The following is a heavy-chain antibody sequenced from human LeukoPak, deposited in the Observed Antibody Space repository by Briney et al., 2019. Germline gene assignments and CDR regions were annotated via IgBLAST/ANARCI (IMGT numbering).Heavy chain of an antibody. Sequence: SQTLSLTCTVSSGSITRGGYFWGWIRPYPGKGLEWIRYIYYSGSAYQKPSLQSRVPISIDTTKNQFSLKLNSVAAAGTGVYYCARLYCSSNSCSYGGAFDIWGQGGMVTVSS. CDR1: SGSITRGGYF. D-gene: IGHD2-2*01. CDR3: ARLYCSSNSCSYGGAFDI. J-gene: IGHJ3*02. V-gene: IGHV4-31*03. CDR2: IYYSGSA.